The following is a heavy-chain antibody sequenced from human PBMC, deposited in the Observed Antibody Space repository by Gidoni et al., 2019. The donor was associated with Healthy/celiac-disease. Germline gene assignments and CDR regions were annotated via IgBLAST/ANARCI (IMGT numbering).Heavy chain of an antibody. CDR3: ARAFSAATGTDWFDP. J-gene: IGHJ5*02. V-gene: IGHV4-34*01. CDR2: IDPSGTT. CDR1: GGSFSGYY. Sequence: QVHLKQWGAGLLKASETLSLTCAVYGGSFSGYYWSWIRQSPGKGLEWIGEIDPSGTTNYNPSLKSRVTISLDTSKNQFSLKLVSVTAADTAVYYCARAFSAATGTDWFDPWGQGTLVTVSS. D-gene: IGHD6-13*01.